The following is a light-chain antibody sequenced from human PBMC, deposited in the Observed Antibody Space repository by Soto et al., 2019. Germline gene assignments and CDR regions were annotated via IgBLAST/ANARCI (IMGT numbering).Light chain of an antibody. CDR3: CSYAGNPYV. CDR1: SSDVGSYNS. J-gene: IGLJ1*01. CDR2: EGS. Sequence: QSVLTQPASASGSPGQSIAISCTGTSSDVGSYNSVSWYQQHPGKAPKLMIYEGSKRPSGVSDRFSGSKSGNTASLTISGLQAEDEADYYCCSYAGNPYVFGTGTKLTVL. V-gene: IGLV2-23*01.